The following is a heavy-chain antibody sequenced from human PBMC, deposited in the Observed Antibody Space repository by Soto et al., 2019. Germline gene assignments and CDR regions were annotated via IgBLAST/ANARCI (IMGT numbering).Heavy chain of an antibody. Sequence: QVQLVESGGGVVQPGRSLRLSCAASGFTFSSYGMHWVRQAPGKGLEWVAVIWYDGSNKYYADSVKGRFTISRDNSKNALDVQLNSRRAEDRAVYYCARDLWELNYFDYWGQGTLVTVSS. J-gene: IGHJ4*02. D-gene: IGHD1-26*01. V-gene: IGHV3-33*01. CDR1: GFTFSSYG. CDR3: ARDLWELNYFDY. CDR2: IWYDGSNK.